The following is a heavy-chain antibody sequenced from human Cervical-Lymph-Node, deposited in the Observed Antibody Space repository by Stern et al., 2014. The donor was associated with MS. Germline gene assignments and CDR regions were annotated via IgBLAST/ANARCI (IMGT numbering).Heavy chain of an antibody. CDR1: GFTFRSYG. D-gene: IGHD2-21*02. J-gene: IGHJ4*02. CDR2: RWYDGSNK. Sequence: QVQLVESGGGVVQPGRSLRLSCAASGFTFRSYGMHWVRQAPGKGLEWVAVRWYDGSNKDYADSVKGRFTISRDNSKNTLYLQMNSLRAEDTAVYYCAYCGGDCFAPFDYWGQGTLVTVSS. CDR3: AYCGGDCFAPFDY. V-gene: IGHV3-33*01.